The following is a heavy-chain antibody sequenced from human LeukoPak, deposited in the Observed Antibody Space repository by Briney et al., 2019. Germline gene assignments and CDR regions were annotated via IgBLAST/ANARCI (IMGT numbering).Heavy chain of an antibody. J-gene: IGHJ4*02. CDR3: AGGWYRDY. CDR2: INHSGST. Sequence: SETLSLTCAVYGGSFSGYYWSWIRQPPGKGLEWIGEINHSGSTNYNPSLKSRVTISVDTSKNQFSLKLSSVTAADTAVYYCAGGWYRDYWGQGTLVTVSS. CDR1: GGSFSGYY. D-gene: IGHD6-13*01. V-gene: IGHV4-34*01.